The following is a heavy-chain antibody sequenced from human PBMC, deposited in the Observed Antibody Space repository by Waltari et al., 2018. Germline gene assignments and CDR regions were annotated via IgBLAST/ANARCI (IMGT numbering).Heavy chain of an antibody. Sequence: QVQLQESGPGLVKPSETLSLTCTVSGDSISSNFWGWIRQPPGKGLEWIGYIHFSGSTSYNPSLKSRVTISVDTSKTQFYLNVTSVSAADTAVYYCARVNDFWSGYYTRWFDPWGQGTRVTVSS. V-gene: IGHV4-59*01. J-gene: IGHJ5*02. CDR1: GDSISSNF. CDR3: ARVNDFWSGYYTRWFDP. D-gene: IGHD3-3*01. CDR2: IHFSGST.